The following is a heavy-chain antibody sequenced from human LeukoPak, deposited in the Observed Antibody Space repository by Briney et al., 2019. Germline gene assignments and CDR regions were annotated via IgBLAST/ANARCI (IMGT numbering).Heavy chain of an antibody. CDR2: IYCKVGST. CDR1: RVTLSDDA. D-gene: IGHD5-12*01. Sequence: PVGSLRPSPAASRVTLSDDATSAGSDTPEERVWWGSGIYCKVGSTGYADSVKGRFTISRDNAKNSLYLQMNSLRAKDTALYHCAREGYSGYDEWAAYYMDVWGKGTTVTVSS. J-gene: IGHJ6*03. CDR3: AREGYSGYDEWAAYYMDV. V-gene: IGHV3-20*01.